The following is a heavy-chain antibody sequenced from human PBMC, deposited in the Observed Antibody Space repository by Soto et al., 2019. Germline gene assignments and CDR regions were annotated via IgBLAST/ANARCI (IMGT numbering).Heavy chain of an antibody. Sequence: SETLSLTCTVSGGSISSYYWTWIRQPPGKGLEWIGHIYYSGSTSHNPSLKSRVSISVNTSKKELSLKLSSVNAADTAVYYCARVIHYYDTSGSYAWYFDYWGQGSLVTVPQ. CDR1: GGSISSYY. CDR2: IYYSGST. D-gene: IGHD3-22*01. J-gene: IGHJ4*02. CDR3: ARVIHYYDTSGSYAWYFDY. V-gene: IGHV4-59*01.